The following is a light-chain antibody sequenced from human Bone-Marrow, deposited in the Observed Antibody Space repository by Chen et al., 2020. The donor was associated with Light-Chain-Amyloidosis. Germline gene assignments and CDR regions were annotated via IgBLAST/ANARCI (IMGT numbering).Light chain of an antibody. J-gene: IGLJ3*02. Sequence: SYVLTQPYSVSVAPGQTAKIACGGNNIGSTSVHWYQQTPGQAPLLVVYDDSDRPSGIPERLSGSNSGNTATLTISRVEAGDEADYYCQVWDRSSDRPVFGGGTKLTVL. V-gene: IGLV3-21*02. CDR2: DDS. CDR3: QVWDRSSDRPV. CDR1: NIGSTS.